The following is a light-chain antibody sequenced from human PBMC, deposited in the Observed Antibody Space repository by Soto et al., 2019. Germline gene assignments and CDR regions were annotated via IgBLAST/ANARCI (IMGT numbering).Light chain of an antibody. CDR2: DAS. V-gene: IGKV3-11*01. CDR3: QQRSNWPQVT. CDR1: QSVSNY. Sequence: EIVLTQSPATLSLSPGERATLSCRASQSVSNYLAWYQQKPGQAPRLLIYDASNRASGIPARFSGSGSGTDFTLTIRSLDPEDVEVYYCQQRSNWPQVTFGGGTKGDIK. J-gene: IGKJ4*01.